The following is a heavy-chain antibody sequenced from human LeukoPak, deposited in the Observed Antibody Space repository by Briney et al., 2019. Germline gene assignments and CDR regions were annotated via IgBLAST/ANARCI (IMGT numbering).Heavy chain of an antibody. V-gene: IGHV3-48*02. CDR2: ISSSSSTI. Sequence: GGSLRLSCAASGFTFSSYSMNWVRQAPGKELEWVSYISSSSSTIYYADSVKGRFTISRDNAKNSLYLQMNSLRDEDTAVYYCARVEGLSYYYYYYGMDVWGQGTTVTVSS. D-gene: IGHD4/OR15-4a*01. J-gene: IGHJ6*02. CDR1: GFTFSSYS. CDR3: ARVEGLSYYYYYYGMDV.